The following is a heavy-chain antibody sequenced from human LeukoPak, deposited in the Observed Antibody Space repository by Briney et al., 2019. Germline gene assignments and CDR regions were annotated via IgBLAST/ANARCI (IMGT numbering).Heavy chain of an antibody. D-gene: IGHD1-26*01. CDR1: GYTFTGYY. CDR2: INPNSGGT. CDR3: ARDVTLKWELEDMFDY. V-gene: IGHV1-2*02. J-gene: IGHJ4*02. Sequence: ASVKVSCKASGYTFTGYYMHWVRQAPGQGLEWMGWINPNSGGTNYAQKFQGRVTMTRDTSISTAYMELSRLRSDDTAVYYCARDVTLKWELEDMFDYWGQGTLVTVSS.